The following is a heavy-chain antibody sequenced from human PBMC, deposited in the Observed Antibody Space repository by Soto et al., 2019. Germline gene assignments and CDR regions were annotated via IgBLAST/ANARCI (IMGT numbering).Heavy chain of an antibody. J-gene: IGHJ5*02. V-gene: IGHV3-21*01. D-gene: IGHD6-19*01. CDR3: ARVAAVAGTGWFDP. CDR2: ISSSSSYI. CDR1: GFTFSSYS. Sequence: GGSLRLSCAASGFTFSSYSMNWVRQAPGKGLEWVSSISSSSSYIYYADSVKGRFTISRDNAKNSLYLQMNSLRAEDTAVYYCARVAAVAGTGWFDPWGQGXLVTVSS.